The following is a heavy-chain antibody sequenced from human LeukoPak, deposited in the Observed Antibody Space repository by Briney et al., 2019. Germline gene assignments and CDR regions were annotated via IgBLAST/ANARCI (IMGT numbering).Heavy chain of an antibody. D-gene: IGHD2-15*01. CDR1: GFTLSSYA. J-gene: IGHJ5*02. V-gene: IGHV3-23*01. Sequence: PGGSLRLSCAASGFTLSSYAMSSVRQAPGKGLERVSPISVSDGSTYYADSVKGRFTISRDNSKNTLYLQMNSLRAEDTAVYYCAKDFVVMVAATDWFDPWGQGTLVTVSS. CDR3: AKDFVVMVAATDWFDP. CDR2: ISVSDGST.